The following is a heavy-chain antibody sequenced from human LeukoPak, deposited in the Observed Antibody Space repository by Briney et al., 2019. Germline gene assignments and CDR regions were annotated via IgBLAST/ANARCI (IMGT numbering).Heavy chain of an antibody. CDR1: GFTFNIYP. Sequence: GGSLRLSCAASGFTFNIYPLHWVRQAPGKGLEWVTLISYDGNKIYYADSVKGRSTISRDNSKNTLYLQMNSLRAEDTALYYCARDRLGQYNWNYWGAFDIWGQGTMVTVSS. D-gene: IGHD1-7*01. V-gene: IGHV3-30-3*01. J-gene: IGHJ3*02. CDR2: ISYDGNKI. CDR3: ARDRLGQYNWNYWGAFDI.